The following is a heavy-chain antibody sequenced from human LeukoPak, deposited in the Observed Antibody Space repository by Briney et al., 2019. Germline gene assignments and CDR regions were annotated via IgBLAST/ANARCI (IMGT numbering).Heavy chain of an antibody. CDR3: ARESSYYYYMDV. V-gene: IGHV3-21*01. CDR1: GFTFSPFT. Sequence: GGSLRLSCAASGFTFSPFTINWVRQAPGKGLEWVSSISSSSDYIYYADSVKGRFTISRDNAKSSLYLQMNSLRAEDTAVYYCARESSYYYYMDVWGKGTTVTVSS. J-gene: IGHJ6*03. CDR2: ISSSSDYI.